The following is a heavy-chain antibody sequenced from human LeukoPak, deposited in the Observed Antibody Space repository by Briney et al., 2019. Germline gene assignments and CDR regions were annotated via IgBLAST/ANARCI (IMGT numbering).Heavy chain of an antibody. D-gene: IGHD6-19*01. V-gene: IGHV3-7*01. Sequence: PGGSLRLSCAASGFTFSSYWMSWGRQAPGKGLEWVATLNQDGSETYYVDSVKGRFTISRDNANNSLFLQLISLTVDDTAVYYCARVGRSGWDFDHWGQGTLVTVSS. J-gene: IGHJ4*02. CDR1: GFTFSSYW. CDR3: ARVGRSGWDFDH. CDR2: LNQDGSET.